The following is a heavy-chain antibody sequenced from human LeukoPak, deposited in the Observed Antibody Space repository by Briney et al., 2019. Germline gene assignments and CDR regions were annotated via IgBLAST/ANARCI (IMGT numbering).Heavy chain of an antibody. CDR1: GFTFRNYA. CDR2: ISGSSGST. D-gene: IGHD1-1*01. J-gene: IGHJ6*03. CDR3: AKSKGGNYYYYMDV. Sequence: GGSLRLSCAASGFTFRNYAMSWVRQAPGKGLEWVSSISGSSGSTYYADSVKGRFTISRDNSKNTLYLQMNSLRAEDTAVYYCAKSKGGNYYYYMDVWGKGTTVTVSS. V-gene: IGHV3-23*01.